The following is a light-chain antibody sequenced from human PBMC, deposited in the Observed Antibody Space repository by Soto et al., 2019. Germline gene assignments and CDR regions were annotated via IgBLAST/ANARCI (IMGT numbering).Light chain of an antibody. J-gene: IGKJ1*01. V-gene: IGKV1-39*01. CDR2: AAS. Sequence: IQMTQSPSSLSASVGDRVTITCRASQSISSYLNWYQQKPGKAPKPLIYAASSLQSGVPSRFSGSGSGTDFTLTISSLQPEDFATYYCQQSYSTLETFGQGTKVDIK. CDR3: QQSYSTLET. CDR1: QSISSY.